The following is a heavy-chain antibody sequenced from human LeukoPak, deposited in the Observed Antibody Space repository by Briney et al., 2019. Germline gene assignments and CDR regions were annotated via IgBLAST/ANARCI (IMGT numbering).Heavy chain of an antibody. CDR3: ARQGLAARPDPGARH. V-gene: IGHV5-51*01. J-gene: IGHJ4*02. CDR2: IYPGDSDT. Sequence: GESLKISCKGSGYSFTSYWIGWVRQMPGKGLEWMGIIYPGDSDTRFSPSFQGQVTISADKSISTAYLQWSSLKASDTAMYYCARQGLAARPDPGARHWGQGTLVTVSS. CDR1: GYSFTSYW. D-gene: IGHD6-6*01.